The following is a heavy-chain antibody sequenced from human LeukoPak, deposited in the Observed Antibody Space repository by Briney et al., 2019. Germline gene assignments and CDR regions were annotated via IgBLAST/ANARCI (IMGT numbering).Heavy chain of an antibody. Sequence: SLRLSCAASGFTFDDYAMHWVRQAPGKGLGWVSGISWNSGSIGYADSVKGRFTISRDNAKNSLYLQMNSLRAEDTALYYCAKSGYGDYDLFDYWGQGTLVTVSS. CDR2: ISWNSGSI. D-gene: IGHD4-17*01. V-gene: IGHV3-9*01. J-gene: IGHJ4*02. CDR1: GFTFDDYA. CDR3: AKSGYGDYDLFDY.